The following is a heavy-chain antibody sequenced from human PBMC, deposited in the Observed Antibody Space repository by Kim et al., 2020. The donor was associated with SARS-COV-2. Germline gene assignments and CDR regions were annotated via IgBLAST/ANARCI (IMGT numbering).Heavy chain of an antibody. V-gene: IGHV3-64D*09. Sequence: NGGRTHYADSVKGRFTISRDNSKNTLYRQMNSLRSEDTAVYYCLTRLLPNWGRGTLVTVSS. CDR3: LTRLLPN. J-gene: IGHJ1*01. CDR2: NGGRT.